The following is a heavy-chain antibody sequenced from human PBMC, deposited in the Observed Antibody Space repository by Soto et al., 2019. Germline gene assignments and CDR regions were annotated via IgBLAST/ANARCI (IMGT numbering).Heavy chain of an antibody. CDR3: TRAAWFPYFSFY. J-gene: IGHJ4*02. D-gene: IGHD3-10*01. Sequence: PGGSLRLSCAAPGFTFSRFELHWVRQAPGKGLEWISYISSSGSTAYYASSVEGRFTISRDNANNSVYLQMDSLRAEDTALYYCTRAAWFPYFSFYWGQGALVTVSS. V-gene: IGHV3-48*03. CDR2: ISSSGSTA. CDR1: GFTFSRFE.